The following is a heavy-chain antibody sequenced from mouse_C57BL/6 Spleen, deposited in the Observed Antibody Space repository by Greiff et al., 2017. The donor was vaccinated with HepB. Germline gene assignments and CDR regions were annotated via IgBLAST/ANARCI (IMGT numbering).Heavy chain of an antibody. CDR1: GFTFSDFY. CDR3: ARDADWDWGWYFDV. Sequence: EVKLMESGGGLVQSGRSLRLSCATSGFTFSDFYMEWVRQAPGKGLEWIAASRNKANDYTTEYSASVKGRFIVSRDTSQSILYLQMNALRAEDTAIYYCARDADWDWGWYFDVWGTGTTVTVSS. CDR2: SRNKANDYTT. V-gene: IGHV7-1*01. J-gene: IGHJ1*03. D-gene: IGHD4-1*01.